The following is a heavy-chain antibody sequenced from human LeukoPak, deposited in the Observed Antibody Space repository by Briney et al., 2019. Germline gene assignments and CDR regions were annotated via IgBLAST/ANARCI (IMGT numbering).Heavy chain of an antibody. V-gene: IGHV1-2*02. CDR2: INPNSGGT. J-gene: IGHJ4*02. Sequence: GASVKVSCKASGYTFTGYYMHWVRRAPGQGLEWMGWINPNSGGTNYAQKFQGRVTMTRDTSINTAYMELSRLRSDDTAVYYCARDQEPSLVRLFDYWGQGTLVTVSS. CDR3: ARDQEPSLVRLFDY. CDR1: GYTFTGYY. D-gene: IGHD5-12*01.